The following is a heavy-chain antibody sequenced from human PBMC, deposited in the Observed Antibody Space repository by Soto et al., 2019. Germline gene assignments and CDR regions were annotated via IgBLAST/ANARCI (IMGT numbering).Heavy chain of an antibody. CDR2: IKQDGSEK. D-gene: IGHD3-10*01. Sequence: EVQLVESGGGLVQPGGSLRLSCAASGFTFSSYWKSWVRQAPGKGLEWVANIKQDGSEKYYVDSVKGRFTISRDNAKNSLYLQMNSLRAEDTAVYYCARDYLWFGELFGETWFDPWGQGTLVTVSS. CDR3: ARDYLWFGELFGETWFDP. V-gene: IGHV3-7*01. CDR1: GFTFSSYW. J-gene: IGHJ5*02.